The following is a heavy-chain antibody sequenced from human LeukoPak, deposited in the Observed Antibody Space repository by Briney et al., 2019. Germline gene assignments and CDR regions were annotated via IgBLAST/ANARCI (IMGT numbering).Heavy chain of an antibody. CDR1: GYTFTSYG. D-gene: IGHD2-2*01. V-gene: IGHV1-18*04. J-gene: IGHJ4*02. Sequence: GASVKVSCKASGYTFTSYGISWVRQAPGQGLEWMGWISAYNGNTNYAQELQGRVTMTTDTSTSTAYMELRSLRSDDTAVYYCARVRGGYCSSTSCYLGYWGQGTLVTVSS. CDR3: ARVRGGYCSSTSCYLGY. CDR2: ISAYNGNT.